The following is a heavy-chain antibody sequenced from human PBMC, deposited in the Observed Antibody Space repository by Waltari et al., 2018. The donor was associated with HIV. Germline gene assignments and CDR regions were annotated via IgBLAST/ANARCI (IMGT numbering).Heavy chain of an antibody. CDR3: AKDPMDIVATINYYGMDV. J-gene: IGHJ6*02. CDR1: GFTFSSYA. CDR2: ISGSGGST. Sequence: EVQLLESGGGLVQPGGSLRFSCAAYGFTFSSYAMSWVCQGPGKGLEWCSAISGSGGSTYYADSVKGRFTISRDNSKNTLYLQMNSLRAEDTAVYYCAKDPMDIVATINYYGMDVWGQGTTVTVSS. D-gene: IGHD5-12*01. V-gene: IGHV3-23*01.